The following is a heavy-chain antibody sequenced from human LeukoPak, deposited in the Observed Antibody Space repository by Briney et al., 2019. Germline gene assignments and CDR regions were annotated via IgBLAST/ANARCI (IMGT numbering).Heavy chain of an antibody. CDR1: GYTFTGYY. CDR2: INPNSGGT. CDR3: ARDIRGYSYGYPAY. D-gene: IGHD5-18*01. J-gene: IGHJ4*02. Sequence: ASVKVSCKASGYTFTGYYMRWVRQAPGQGLEWMGWINPNSGGTNYAQKFQGRVTMTRDTSISTAYMELSRLRSDDTAVYYCARDIRGYSYGYPAYWGQGTLVTVSS. V-gene: IGHV1-2*02.